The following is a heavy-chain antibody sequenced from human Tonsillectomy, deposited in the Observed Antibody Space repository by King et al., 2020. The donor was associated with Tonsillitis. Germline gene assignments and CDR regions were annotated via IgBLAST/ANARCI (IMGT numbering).Heavy chain of an antibody. CDR2: ISGGGGST. CDR3: AQSRSYYDFWSGSQDYYYMDV. D-gene: IGHD3-3*01. Sequence: VQLVESGGGVVQPGGSLRLSCAASGFTFDDYAMHWVRQAPGKGLEWVSLISGGGGSTYYADSVKGRFTISRDNSKNSLYLQMNSLRTEDNALYYCAQSRSYYDFWSGSQDYYYMDVWGKGTTVTVSS. CDR1: GFTFDDYA. V-gene: IGHV3-43*02. J-gene: IGHJ6*03.